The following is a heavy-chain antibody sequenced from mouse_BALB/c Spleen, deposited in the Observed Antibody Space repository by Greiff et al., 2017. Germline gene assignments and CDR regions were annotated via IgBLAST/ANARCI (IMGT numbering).Heavy chain of an antibody. CDR2: ISYDGSN. Sequence: VQLVESGPGLVKPSQSLSLTCSVTGYSITSGYYWNWIRQFPGNKLEWMGYISYDGSNNYNPSLKNRISITRDTSKNQFFLKLNSVTTEDTATYYCARGLLHFDYWGQGTTLTVSS. V-gene: IGHV3-6*02. CDR3: ARGLLHFDY. D-gene: IGHD2-10*01. CDR1: GYSITSGYY. J-gene: IGHJ2*01.